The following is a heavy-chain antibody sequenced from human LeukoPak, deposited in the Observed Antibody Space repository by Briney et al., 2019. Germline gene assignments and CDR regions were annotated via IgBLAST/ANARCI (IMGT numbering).Heavy chain of an antibody. D-gene: IGHD3-3*01. CDR2: IIPIFGTA. Sequence: SVKVSCKASGGTFISYAISWVRQAPGQGLEWMGGIIPIFGTANYAQKFQGRVTITTGESTSTAYMELSSLRSEDTAVYYCARTYDFLTFDYWGQGTLVTVSS. CDR1: GGTFISYA. CDR3: ARTYDFLTFDY. J-gene: IGHJ4*02. V-gene: IGHV1-69*05.